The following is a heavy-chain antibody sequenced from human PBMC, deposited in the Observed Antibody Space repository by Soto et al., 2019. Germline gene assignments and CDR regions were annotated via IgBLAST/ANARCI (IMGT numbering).Heavy chain of an antibody. V-gene: IGHV3-48*02. CDR3: ARDRCYDGTCYSASDS. J-gene: IGHJ5*01. D-gene: IGHD2-15*01. CDR2: ISTTSFTI. CDR1: GFSLSTYN. Sequence: GGSLRLSCAASGFSLSTYNMDWVRQAPGKGPEWIAYISTTSFTIYYADSVKGRFTISRDNDRNSLYLEMNSLRDEDTAVYYCARDRCYDGTCYSASDSWGQGTLVTVSS.